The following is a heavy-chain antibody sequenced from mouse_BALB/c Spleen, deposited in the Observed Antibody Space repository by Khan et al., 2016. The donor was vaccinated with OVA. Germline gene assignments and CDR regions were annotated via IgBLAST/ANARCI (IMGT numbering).Heavy chain of an antibody. CDR1: GYTFTSYT. CDR2: INPSNGYT. Sequence: QVQLKQSGAELARPGASVKMSCKASGYTFTSYTIHWIKKRPGQGLEWIGYINPSNGYTNYNQKFKDKATLTKAKSSTTAYLQLSSLTSDDSAVYNCVRDGAYHRNDGWFAYWGQGTLVTASA. V-gene: IGHV1-4*01. D-gene: IGHD2-14*01. CDR3: VRDGAYHRNDGWFAY. J-gene: IGHJ3*01.